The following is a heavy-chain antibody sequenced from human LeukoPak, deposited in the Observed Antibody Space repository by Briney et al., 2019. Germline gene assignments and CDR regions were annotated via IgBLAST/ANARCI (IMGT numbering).Heavy chain of an antibody. D-gene: IGHD1-7*01. J-gene: IGHJ5*02. CDR1: GFTFSSYG. V-gene: IGHV3-33*01. Sequence: GGSLRLSCAASGFTFSSYGMHWVRQAPGKGLEWVAVIWYDGSNKYYADPVKGRFTISRDNSKNTLYLQMNSLRAEDTAVYYCARGTTFPEYWFDPWGQGTLVTVSS. CDR3: ARGTTFPEYWFDP. CDR2: IWYDGSNK.